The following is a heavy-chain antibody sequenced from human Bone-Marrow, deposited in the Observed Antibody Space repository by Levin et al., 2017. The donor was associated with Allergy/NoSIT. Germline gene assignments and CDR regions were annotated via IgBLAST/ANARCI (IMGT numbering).Heavy chain of an antibody. CDR3: ARARGLSGHLEVDN. Sequence: ASVKVSCKASGYPFTSYGISWVRQAPGQGLEWMGWISGHSGNTNYAQNLQDRVTLTRDTLTTTAYMEVRSLRSDDTAVYYCARARGLSGHLEVDNWGQGTLVIVSS. D-gene: IGHD5-12*01. CDR2: ISGHSGNT. CDR1: GYPFTSYG. J-gene: IGHJ4*02. V-gene: IGHV1-18*04.